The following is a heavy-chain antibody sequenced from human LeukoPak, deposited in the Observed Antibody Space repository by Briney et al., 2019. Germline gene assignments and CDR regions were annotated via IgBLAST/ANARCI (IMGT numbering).Heavy chain of an antibody. J-gene: IGHJ4*02. Sequence: ASVKVSCKASGGTFSSYAISWVRQAPGQGLEWLGGIIPVFGTPNYAQKFQGRVTITTDESTSTAYMELTSLRSEDTAMYYCASNDLVVYAGLYWGQGTLVTVSS. CDR3: ASNDLVVYAGLY. D-gene: IGHD2-8*01. CDR1: GGTFSSYA. V-gene: IGHV1-69*05. CDR2: IIPVFGTP.